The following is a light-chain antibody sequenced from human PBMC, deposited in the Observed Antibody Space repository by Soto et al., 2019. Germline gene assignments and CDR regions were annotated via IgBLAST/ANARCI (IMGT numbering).Light chain of an antibody. Sequence: QSVLTQPASVSGSPGQSITISCTGTSSDVGSYNLVSWYQQHPGKAPKLMIYEGSKRPSGVSNRFSGSKSGNTASLTISGLQAEDEADYYCCSYARSSNYVFGNGTKVTV. CDR3: CSYARSSNYV. CDR1: SSDVGSYNL. V-gene: IGLV2-23*01. CDR2: EGS. J-gene: IGLJ1*01.